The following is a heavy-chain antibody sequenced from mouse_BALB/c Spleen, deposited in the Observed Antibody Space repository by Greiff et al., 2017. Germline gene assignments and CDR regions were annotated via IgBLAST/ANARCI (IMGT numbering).Heavy chain of an antibody. CDR2: INPSTGYT. D-gene: IGHD4-1*01. V-gene: IGHV1-7*01. CDR1: GYTFTSYW. Sequence: QVQLQQSGAELAKPGASVKMSCKASGYTFTSYWMHWVKQRPGQGLEWIGYINPSTGYTEYNQKFKDKATLTADKSSSTAYMQLSSLTSEDSAVYYCASSKLGRYFDVWGAGTTVTVSS. CDR3: ASSKLGRYFDV. J-gene: IGHJ1*01.